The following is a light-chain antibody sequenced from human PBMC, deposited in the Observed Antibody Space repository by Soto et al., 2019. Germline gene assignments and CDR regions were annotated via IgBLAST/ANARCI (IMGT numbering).Light chain of an antibody. CDR3: QQYGSRAA. Sequence: EIVLTQSPGTLSLSPGERATLSCRARQSVSSSYLAWYQQKPGQAPRLLIYGASSRATGIPDRFSGSGSGTDFTLTISRLEPGDLAVYYCQQYGSRAAFSQGTKLEIK. CDR1: QSVSSSY. V-gene: IGKV3-20*01. J-gene: IGKJ2*01. CDR2: GAS.